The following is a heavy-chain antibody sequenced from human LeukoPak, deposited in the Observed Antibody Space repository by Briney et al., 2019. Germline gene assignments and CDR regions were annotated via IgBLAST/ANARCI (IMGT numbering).Heavy chain of an antibody. V-gene: IGHV3-72*01. CDR3: ARDYTSGGMDV. J-gene: IGHJ6*02. CDR1: GFTFSDHY. CDR2: TRNKANRYTT. D-gene: IGHD3-10*01. Sequence: GGSLRLSCAVSGFTFSDHYMDWVRQAPGKGLEWVGRTRNKANRYTTEYAASVKGRCTISRDESKNSLYLQMNSLKTEDTAVYYCARDYTSGGMDVWGQGTTVTVSS.